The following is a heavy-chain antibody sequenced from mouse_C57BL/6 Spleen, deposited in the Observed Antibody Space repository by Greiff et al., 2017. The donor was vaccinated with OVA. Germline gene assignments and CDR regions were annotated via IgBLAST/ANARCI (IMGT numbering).Heavy chain of an antibody. J-gene: IGHJ3*01. CDR2: ISDGGSYT. CDR3: AREAPNWFAY. V-gene: IGHV5-4*01. CDR1: GFTFSSYA. Sequence: EVQGVESGGGLVKPGGSLKLSCAASGFTFSSYAMSWVRQTPEKRLEWVATISDGGSYTYSPDNVKGQFTISRDNAKNNLYLQMSHLKSEDTAMYYCAREAPNWFAYWGQGTLVTVSA.